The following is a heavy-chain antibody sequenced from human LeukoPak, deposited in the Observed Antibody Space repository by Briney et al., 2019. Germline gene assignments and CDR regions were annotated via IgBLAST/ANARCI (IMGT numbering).Heavy chain of an antibody. J-gene: IGHJ5*02. CDR2: INSDGSST. V-gene: IGHV3-74*01. Sequence: AGSLRLSCAASGFIFSTYWMHWVRQAPGKGLVWVSRINSDGSSTNYADSVKGRFIISRDNAKNTLYLQMNSLRADDTAVYYCARARLMNWFDPWGLGTLVIVSS. CDR1: GFIFSTYW. D-gene: IGHD2-8*01. CDR3: ARARLMNWFDP.